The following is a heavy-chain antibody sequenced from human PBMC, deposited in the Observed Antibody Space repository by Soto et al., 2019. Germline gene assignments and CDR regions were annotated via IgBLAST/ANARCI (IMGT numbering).Heavy chain of an antibody. Sequence: ASVKVSCKASGYTFTGYYMHWVRQAPGQGLEWMGWINPNSGGTNYAQKFQGWVTMTRDTSISTAYMELSRLRSDDTAVYYCARAFYDSSGYKPNTYYYYGMDVWGQGTTVTVSS. CDR1: GYTFTGYY. CDR2: INPNSGGT. CDR3: ARAFYDSSGYKPNTYYYYGMDV. D-gene: IGHD3-22*01. V-gene: IGHV1-2*04. J-gene: IGHJ6*02.